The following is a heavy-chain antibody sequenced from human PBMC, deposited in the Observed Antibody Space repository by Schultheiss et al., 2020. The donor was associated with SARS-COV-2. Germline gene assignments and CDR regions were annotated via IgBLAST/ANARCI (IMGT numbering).Heavy chain of an antibody. CDR1: GFTFSSYS. V-gene: IGHV3-21*01. CDR2: ISSSSSYI. D-gene: IGHD5-12*01. CDR3: AKDKGNVAYIFDY. Sequence: GESLKISCAASGFTFSSYSMNWVRQAPGKGLEWVSSISSSSSYIYYADSVKGRFTISRDNAKNSLYLQMNSLRAEDTAVYYCAKDKGNVAYIFDYWGQGTQVTVSS. J-gene: IGHJ4*02.